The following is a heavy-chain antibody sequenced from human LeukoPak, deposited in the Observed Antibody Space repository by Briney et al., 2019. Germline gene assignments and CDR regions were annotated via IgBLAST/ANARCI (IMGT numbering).Heavy chain of an antibody. CDR2: ISYDGSNK. J-gene: IGHJ6*02. Sequence: GGSLRLSCAASGFTFSSYAMHWVRQAPGKGLEWVAVISYDGSNKYYADSVKGRFTISRDNSKNTLYLQMNSLRAEDTAVYYCARADCSGGGCPYYYYFGSDVWGQGTTVTVSS. CDR3: ARADCSGGGCPYYYYFGSDV. V-gene: IGHV3-30-3*01. CDR1: GFTFSSYA. D-gene: IGHD2-15*01.